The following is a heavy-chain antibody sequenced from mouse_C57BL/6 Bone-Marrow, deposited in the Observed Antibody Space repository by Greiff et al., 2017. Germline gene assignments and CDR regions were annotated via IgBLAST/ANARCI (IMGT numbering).Heavy chain of an antibody. D-gene: IGHD1-1*01. CDR2: IYPRSGNT. CDR3: ARWGPYYPFDY. V-gene: IGHV1-81*01. CDR1: GYTFTSYC. J-gene: IGHJ2*01. Sequence: VQLQESGAELARPGASVKLSCKASGYTFTSYCIRWVKQRPGQGLEWIGEIYPRSGNTYYNEKFKGKATLTADKSSSTAYMELRSLTSEDSAVYFCARWGPYYPFDYWGQGTTLTVSS.